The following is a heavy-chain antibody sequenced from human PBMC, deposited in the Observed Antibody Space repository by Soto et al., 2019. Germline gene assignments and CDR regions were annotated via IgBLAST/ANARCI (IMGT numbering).Heavy chain of an antibody. CDR1: GFTFSSHE. CDR3: AGGVMYSGSYQD. CDR2: ISNSGSTI. V-gene: IGHV3-48*03. D-gene: IGHD1-26*01. J-gene: IGHJ4*02. Sequence: GSLRLSCAASGFTFSSHEMAWVRQAPGKGLEWVSYISNSGSTIKYADSVKGRFTISRDNAKNSLYLQMNSLRAEDTAVYYCAGGVMYSGSYQDWGLGSLVTAPQ.